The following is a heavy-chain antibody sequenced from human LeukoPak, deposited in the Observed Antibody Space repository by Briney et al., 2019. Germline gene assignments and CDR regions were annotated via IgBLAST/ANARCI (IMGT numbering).Heavy chain of an antibody. Sequence: SETLSLTRTVWGGSISIYYGSGIRQPPGKGLEWSGYIYYSGSTNYNPSLKSRVTISVDTSENQCSLKLSSVTAADTAVYYCARAINRIAVAGSYYFDYWGQGTLVTVSS. D-gene: IGHD6-19*01. V-gene: IGHV4-59*01. CDR1: GGSISIYY. J-gene: IGHJ4*02. CDR3: ARAINRIAVAGSYYFDY. CDR2: IYYSGST.